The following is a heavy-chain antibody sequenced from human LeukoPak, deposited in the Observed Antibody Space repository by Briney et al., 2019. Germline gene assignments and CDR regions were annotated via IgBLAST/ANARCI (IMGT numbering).Heavy chain of an antibody. CDR3: ARGSAFGVVNGSWFDP. CDR1: GGSISSYY. V-gene: IGHV4-59*01. J-gene: IGHJ5*02. Sequence: SETLSLTCTVSGGSISSYYWSWIRQPPGKGLEWIGYIYYSGSTNYNPSLKSRVTISVDTSKNQFSLKLSSVTAADTAVYYCARGSAFGVVNGSWFDPWGQGTLVTVSS. D-gene: IGHD3-3*01. CDR2: IYYSGST.